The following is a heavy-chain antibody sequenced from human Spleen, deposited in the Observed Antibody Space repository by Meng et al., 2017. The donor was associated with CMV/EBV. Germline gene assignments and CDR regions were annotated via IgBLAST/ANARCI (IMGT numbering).Heavy chain of an antibody. CDR2: ISNARRPDAI. J-gene: IGHJ6*02. Sequence: GESLKISCTASGFLFWRYEWNWVRQAPGKGLEWVAFISNARRPDAIYYGDSVKGRFTISRDNSMDTMYLQMNSLRPEDTAVYYCARAAFCSSSTCWYGMDVWGPGTTVTVSS. CDR3: ARAAFCSSSTCWYGMDV. V-gene: IGHV3-30*02. CDR1: GFLFWRYE. D-gene: IGHD2-2*01.